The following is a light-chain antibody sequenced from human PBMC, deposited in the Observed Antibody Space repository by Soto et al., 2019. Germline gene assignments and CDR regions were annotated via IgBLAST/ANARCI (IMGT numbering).Light chain of an antibody. V-gene: IGLV1-40*01. J-gene: IGLJ1*01. CDR3: QSCDDSLSDHYV. CDR2: GNT. Sequence: QSVLTQPPSVSGAPGPRVTISCTGSSSNIGSPYAVQRYQQLPGTAPKLLIHGNTDRPSGVPDRFSGSKSGTSASLAITGLQADDEDDYYCQSCDDSLSDHYVFGTGTKLTVL. CDR1: SSNIGSPYA.